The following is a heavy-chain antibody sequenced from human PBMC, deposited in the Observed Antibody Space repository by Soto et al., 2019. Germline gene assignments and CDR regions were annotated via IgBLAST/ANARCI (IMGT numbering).Heavy chain of an antibody. V-gene: IGHV3-33*01. Sequence: QVQLVESGGGVVQPGRSLRLSCAASGFTFGAYGMHWLRQAPGKGLEWLAVIYYDGGNTYYADSVKGRFTISRDNSKNTLYLQMNSLRVEDTAVYYCARVGGSVTSDYWGQGTLVTVSS. D-gene: IGHD3-10*01. CDR3: ARVGGSVTSDY. J-gene: IGHJ4*02. CDR1: GFTFGAYG. CDR2: IYYDGGNT.